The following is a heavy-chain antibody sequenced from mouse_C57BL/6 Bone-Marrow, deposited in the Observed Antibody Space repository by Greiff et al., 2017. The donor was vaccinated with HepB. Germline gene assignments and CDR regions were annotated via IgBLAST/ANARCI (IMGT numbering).Heavy chain of an antibody. Sequence: EVQLVESGPGLVKPSQSLSLTCSVTGYSITSGYYWNWIRQFPGNKLEWMGYISYDGSNNYNPSLKNRISITRDTSKNQFFLKLNSVTTEDTATYYCARGIYYGYDGGDFDYWGQGTTLTVSS. V-gene: IGHV3-6*01. CDR1: GYSITSGYY. D-gene: IGHD2-2*01. J-gene: IGHJ2*01. CDR2: ISYDGSN. CDR3: ARGIYYGYDGGDFDY.